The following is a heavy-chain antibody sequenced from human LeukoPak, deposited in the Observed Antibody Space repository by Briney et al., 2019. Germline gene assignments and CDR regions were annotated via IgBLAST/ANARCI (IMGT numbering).Heavy chain of an antibody. J-gene: IGHJ4*02. Sequence: SETLSLTCAVYGGSLSGYYWSWIRQPPGKGLEWIGEINHSGSTNYNPSLKSRVTISVDTSKNQFSLKLSSVTAADTAVYYCARGTMTTVTYYFDYWGQGTLVTVSS. V-gene: IGHV4-34*01. CDR1: GGSLSGYY. CDR2: INHSGST. CDR3: ARGTMTTVTYYFDY. D-gene: IGHD4-17*01.